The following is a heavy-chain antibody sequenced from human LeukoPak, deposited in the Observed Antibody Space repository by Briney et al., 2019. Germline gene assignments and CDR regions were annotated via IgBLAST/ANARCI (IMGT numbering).Heavy chain of an antibody. CDR2: ISGSGGYT. CDR3: AKGYCSSTSCYFHYYGMDV. CDR1: GFTFSGYA. V-gene: IGHV3-23*01. Sequence: GGSLRLSCAASGFTFSGYAMSWVRQAPGKGLEWVSAISGSGGYTYYADSVKGRFTISGDNSKNTLYLQMNSLRAEDTAVYYCAKGYCSSTSCYFHYYGMDVWGQGTTVTVSS. J-gene: IGHJ6*02. D-gene: IGHD2-2*01.